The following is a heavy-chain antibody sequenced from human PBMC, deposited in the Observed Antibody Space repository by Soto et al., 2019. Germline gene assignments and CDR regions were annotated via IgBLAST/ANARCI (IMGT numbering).Heavy chain of an antibody. V-gene: IGHV1-2*04. CDR3: ARGREGYYYYYMDV. D-gene: IGHD1-26*01. CDR2: INPNSGGT. J-gene: IGHJ6*03. CDR1: GYTFTGYY. Sequence: ASVKVSCKASGYTFTGYYMHWVRQAPGQGLEWMGWINPNSGGTNYAQKFQGWVTMTRDTSISTAYMELSRLRSDDTAVYYCARGREGYYYYYMDVWGKGTTVTVSS.